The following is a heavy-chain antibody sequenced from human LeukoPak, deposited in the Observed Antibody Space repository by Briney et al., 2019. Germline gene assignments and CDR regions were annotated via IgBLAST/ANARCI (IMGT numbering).Heavy chain of an antibody. CDR1: GYTFTGYY. CDR2: INPNSGGT. V-gene: IGHV1-2*02. Sequence: ASVKVSCKASGYTFTGYYMHWVRQAPGQGLEWMGWINPNSGGTNYAQKFQGRVTMTRDTSISTAYMELSRLRSDDTAVYYCARLSITIFGVVIGDNYYVDVWGKGTTVTVSS. D-gene: IGHD3-3*01. J-gene: IGHJ6*03. CDR3: ARLSITIFGVVIGDNYYVDV.